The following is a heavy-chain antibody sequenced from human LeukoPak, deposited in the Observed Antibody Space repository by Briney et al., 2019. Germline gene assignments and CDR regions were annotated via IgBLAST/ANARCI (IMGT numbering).Heavy chain of an antibody. CDR2: INPNSGGT. D-gene: IGHD3-3*01. Sequence: ASVKVSCKASGYTFTGYYMHWVRQAPGQGLEWMGWINPNSGGTNYAQKFQGRVTMTRDTSINTAYMELSRLRSDDTAVYYCARAAHDYDFWSGYQLPRDAFDIWGQGTMVTVSS. CDR1: GYTFTGYY. V-gene: IGHV1-2*02. CDR3: ARAAHDYDFWSGYQLPRDAFDI. J-gene: IGHJ3*02.